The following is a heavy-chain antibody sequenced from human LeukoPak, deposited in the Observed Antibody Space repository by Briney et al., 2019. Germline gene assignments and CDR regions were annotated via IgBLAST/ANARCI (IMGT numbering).Heavy chain of an antibody. CDR2: INTNTGNP. CDR3: ARDTGFSMVRGILF. Sequence: ASVKVSCKASGYSFTSYSMNWVRQAPGQGLEWMGWINTNTGNPTYAQGFTGRFVFSLDTSVSTAYLQISSLKAEDTAVYYCARDTGFSMVRGILFWGQGTLVTVSS. D-gene: IGHD3-10*01. CDR1: GYSFTSYS. V-gene: IGHV7-4-1*02. J-gene: IGHJ4*02.